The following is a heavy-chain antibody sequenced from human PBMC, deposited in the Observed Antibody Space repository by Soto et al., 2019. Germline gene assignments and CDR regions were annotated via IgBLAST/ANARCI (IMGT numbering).Heavy chain of an antibody. Sequence: ASVKVSCKASGYTFSGYYMHWVRQAPGQGLEWMGWINPNSGGTKYAEKFQGRVTMTRDTSISTAYVELSRLTSDDTAVYYCASAAVTGTAGLDFWGQGTLVTVSS. CDR2: INPNSGGT. V-gene: IGHV1-2*02. CDR3: ASAAVTGTAGLDF. CDR1: GYTFSGYY. J-gene: IGHJ4*02. D-gene: IGHD6-19*01.